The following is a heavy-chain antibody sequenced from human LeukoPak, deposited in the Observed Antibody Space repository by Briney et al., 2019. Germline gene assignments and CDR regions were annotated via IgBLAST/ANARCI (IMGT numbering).Heavy chain of an antibody. CDR2: IKQDDSEK. CDR1: GFSFSSYW. D-gene: IGHD6-13*01. Sequence: GGSLRLSCVASGFSFSSYWMSRVRQAPGKGLEWVANIKQDDSEKNYVDSVKGRFTISRDNAKKSVYLQMNSLRAEDTAVYYCAREAAIASAHWGQGTLVIVSS. J-gene: IGHJ4*02. CDR3: AREAAIASAH. V-gene: IGHV3-7*01.